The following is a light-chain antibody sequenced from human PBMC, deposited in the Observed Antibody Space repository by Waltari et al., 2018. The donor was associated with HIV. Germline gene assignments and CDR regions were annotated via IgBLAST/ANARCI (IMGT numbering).Light chain of an antibody. CDR1: SPNLGHNY. J-gene: IGLJ2*01. CDR3: GTWDSSLSAGGV. CDR2: DNN. Sequence: QSVLTQPPSVSAAPGQKVTISCSGSSPNLGHNYVSWYQQLPGTAPKLLIYDNNKRPSGIPDRFSGSKSGTSATLGITGLQTGDEADYYCGTWDSSLSAGGVFGGGTKLTVL. V-gene: IGLV1-51*01.